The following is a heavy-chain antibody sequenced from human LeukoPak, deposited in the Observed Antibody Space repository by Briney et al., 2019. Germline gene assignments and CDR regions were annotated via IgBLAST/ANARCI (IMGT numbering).Heavy chain of an antibody. J-gene: IGHJ4*02. CDR2: IYYSGST. Sequence: RPSETLSLTCTVSGGSVSSGSYYWSWIRQPPGKGLEWIGYIYYSGSTNYNPSLKSRVTISVDTSKNQFSLKLSSVTAADTAVYYCARAVAGTSYYFDYWGQGTLVTVSS. D-gene: IGHD6-19*01. CDR3: ARAVAGTSYYFDY. V-gene: IGHV4-61*01. CDR1: GGSVSSGSYY.